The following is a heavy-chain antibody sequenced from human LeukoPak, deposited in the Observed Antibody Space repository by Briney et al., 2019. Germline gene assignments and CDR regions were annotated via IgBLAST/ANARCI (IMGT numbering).Heavy chain of an antibody. CDR2: FDPEDGET. CDR3: ATDNNSGYHSYYFDY. V-gene: IGHV1-24*01. Sequence: ASVKVSCKVSGYTLTELSMHWVRQAPGKGLEWMGGFDPEDGETIYAQKFQGRVTMTEDTSTDTAYMELSSLRSEDTAVYYCATDNNSGYHSYYFDYWGQGTLVTVSS. J-gene: IGHJ4*02. CDR1: GYTLTELS. D-gene: IGHD3-22*01.